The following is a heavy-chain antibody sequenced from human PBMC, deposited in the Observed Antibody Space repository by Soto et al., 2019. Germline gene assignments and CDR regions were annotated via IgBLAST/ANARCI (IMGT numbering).Heavy chain of an antibody. V-gene: IGHV3-30*18. D-gene: IGHD3-16*01. J-gene: IGHJ4*02. CDR3: AKNPESYAWGLEGYCDY. CDR1: GFTFSSYG. CDR2: ISYDGSDK. Sequence: QVQLVESGGGVVQPGRSLRVSCAASGFTFSSYGMNWVRQAPGKGLEWVAIISYDGSDKYYADSVKGRFTISRDNSKNTLYLQMNSLRGEDTAVYYCAKNPESYAWGLEGYCDYWGRGTLVTVSS.